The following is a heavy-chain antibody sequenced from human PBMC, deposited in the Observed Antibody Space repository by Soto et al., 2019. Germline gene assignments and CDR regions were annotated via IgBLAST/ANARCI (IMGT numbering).Heavy chain of an antibody. CDR2: ISSGGSSI. D-gene: IGHD3-10*01. J-gene: IGHJ4*02. CDR1: GFTFSDYY. Sequence: PGGSLRLSCAASGFTFSDYYMTWIRRAPGKGRGWVSSISSGGSSIYYADSVKGRFTISRDNAKNSLYLQMNSLRAEDTAMYYCASLAIGTIIRGAPDFWGQGTLVTVSS. V-gene: IGHV3-11*01. CDR3: ASLAIGTIIRGAPDF.